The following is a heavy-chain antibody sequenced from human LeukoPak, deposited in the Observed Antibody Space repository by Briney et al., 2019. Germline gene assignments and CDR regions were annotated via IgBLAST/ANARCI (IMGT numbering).Heavy chain of an antibody. Sequence: GGTLRLSCAASGFTFSSYGMHWVRQAPGKGLEWVAVIWYDGSNKYYADSVKGRFTISRDNSKNTLYLPMNSLRAEDTAVYYCAKDADFGYDRSGPTPEYYFDYWGQGTLVTVSS. V-gene: IGHV3-33*06. D-gene: IGHD3-22*01. CDR3: AKDADFGYDRSGPTPEYYFDY. CDR1: GFTFSSYG. J-gene: IGHJ4*02. CDR2: IWYDGSNK.